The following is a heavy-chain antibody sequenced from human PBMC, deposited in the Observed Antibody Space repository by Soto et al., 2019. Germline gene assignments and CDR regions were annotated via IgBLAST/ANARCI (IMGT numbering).Heavy chain of an antibody. CDR3: VRDSSTGCSSINCYMH. J-gene: IGHJ4*02. V-gene: IGHV4-4*02. Sequence: QLQLRESGPGLVQPSGTLSLTCDVSGDSLTNNHWWSWVRQAPGKGLEWIGEIWHTGRPNYNPSLKSRVAISIDKSKNQFSLKLSSVTAADTAVYYCVRDSSTGCSSINCYMHWGQGTLVTVSS. CDR2: IWHTGRP. CDR1: GDSLTNNHW. D-gene: IGHD2-15*01.